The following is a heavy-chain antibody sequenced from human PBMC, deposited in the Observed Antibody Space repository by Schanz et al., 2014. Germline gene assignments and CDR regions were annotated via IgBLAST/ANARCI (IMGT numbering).Heavy chain of an antibody. D-gene: IGHD1-1*01. CDR1: GFTFSSYA. CDR3: ARGTDWNLHY. J-gene: IGHJ4*02. CDR2: LSGSGGST. Sequence: EVQLLESGGGLVQPGRSLRLSCAASGFTFSSYAMSWVRQAPGKGLEWVSALSGSGGSTYYADSVKGRFTISRDNSKNTLYLQMNSLRAGDTAVYYCARGTDWNLHYWGQGALVTVSS. V-gene: IGHV3-23*01.